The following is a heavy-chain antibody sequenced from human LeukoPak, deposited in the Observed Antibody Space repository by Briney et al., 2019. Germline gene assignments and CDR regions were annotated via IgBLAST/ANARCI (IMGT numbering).Heavy chain of an antibody. J-gene: IGHJ4*02. CDR3: ARVAAAAGTGDY. Sequence: PSETLSLTCAVYGGSFSGYYWSWIRQPPGKGLEWIGEINHSGSTNYNPSLKSRVTISVDTSKNQSSLKLSSVTAADTAVYDCARVAAAAGTGDYWGQGTLVTVSS. V-gene: IGHV4-34*01. CDR2: INHSGST. D-gene: IGHD6-13*01. CDR1: GGSFSGYY.